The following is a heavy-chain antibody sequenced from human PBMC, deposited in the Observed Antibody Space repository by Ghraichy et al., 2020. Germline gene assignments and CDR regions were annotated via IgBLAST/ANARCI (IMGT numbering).Heavy chain of an antibody. D-gene: IGHD3-22*01. Sequence: GESLNISCAASGFTFSSYSMNWVRQAPGKGLEWVSYISSSSSTIYYADSVKGRFTISRDNAKNSLYLQMNSLRDEDTAVYYCARDLTPGLGNNYYDSSGYHRWGQGTLVTVSS. V-gene: IGHV3-48*02. CDR1: GFTFSSYS. CDR3: ARDLTPGLGNNYYDSSGYHR. J-gene: IGHJ5*02. CDR2: ISSSSSTI.